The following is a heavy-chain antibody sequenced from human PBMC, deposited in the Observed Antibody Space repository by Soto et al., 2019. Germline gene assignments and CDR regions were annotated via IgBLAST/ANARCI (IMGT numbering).Heavy chain of an antibody. Sequence: PGESLKISCKASGYSFTNYWINWVRQMPGKGLEWMGRVDPSDSETNYSPSFQGHVTISADKSFSTTSLQWSSLKASDPPMYYCATSYYYGSGTNRETMDVWGQGTTVPVSS. J-gene: IGHJ6*02. CDR2: VDPSDSET. CDR1: GYSFTNYW. V-gene: IGHV5-10-1*01. D-gene: IGHD3-10*01. CDR3: ATSYYYGSGTNRETMDV.